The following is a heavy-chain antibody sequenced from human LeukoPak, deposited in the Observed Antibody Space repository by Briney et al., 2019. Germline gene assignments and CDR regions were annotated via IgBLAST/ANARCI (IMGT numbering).Heavy chain of an antibody. CDR1: GFTFSSEW. J-gene: IGHJ3*01. Sequence: GGSLRLSCAASGFTFSSEWMHWVRQAPGKGLVWVSHINSDGSTTTYADSVRGRFTISRDNAKNTLYLQMSSLTGEDAAYYCARKLAWGAFDAWGQGTLVTVSS. CDR3: ARKLAWGAFDA. V-gene: IGHV3-74*03. D-gene: IGHD3-16*01. CDR2: INSDGSTT.